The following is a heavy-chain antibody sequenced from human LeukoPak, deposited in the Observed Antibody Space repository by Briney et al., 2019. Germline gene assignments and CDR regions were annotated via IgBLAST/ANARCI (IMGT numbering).Heavy chain of an antibody. Sequence: GASVKVSCKASGYTFTDYFLHWVRQAPGQGLEWMGWINPNSGGTNYAQKFQGRVTMTRDTSISTAYMELSSLRSDDTAMYYCARFSAYSSTWGDYWGQGTLVTVSS. CDR3: ARFSAYSSTWGDY. CDR2: INPNSGGT. J-gene: IGHJ4*02. CDR1: GYTFTDYF. V-gene: IGHV1-2*02. D-gene: IGHD2/OR15-2a*01.